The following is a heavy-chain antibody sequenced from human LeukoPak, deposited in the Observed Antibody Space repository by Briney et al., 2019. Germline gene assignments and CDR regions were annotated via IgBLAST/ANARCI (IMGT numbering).Heavy chain of an antibody. CDR3: ARLHADPRNAFDI. V-gene: IGHV3-21*01. D-gene: IGHD4-11*01. CDR1: GFTFSSYA. CDR2: ISSSSSYI. Sequence: GGSLRLSCAASGFTFSSYAMSWVRQAPGKGLEWVSSISSSSSYIYYADSVKGRFTISRDNAKNSLYLQMNSLRAEDTAVYYCARLHADPRNAFDIWGQGTMVTVSS. J-gene: IGHJ3*02.